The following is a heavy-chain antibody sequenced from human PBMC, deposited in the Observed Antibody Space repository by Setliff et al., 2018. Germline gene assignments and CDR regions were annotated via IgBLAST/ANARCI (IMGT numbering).Heavy chain of an antibody. CDR2: LYYSGNT. CDR3: ARGPPGYYYYMNV. Sequence: SETLSLTCNVSGGSISSYSWSWIRQAPGKGLEWIGYLYYSGNTNYNPSLESRVTISGDTSQNYFSLKLTSVTEADTAVYYCARGPPGYYYYMNVWGQGTTVTVS. CDR1: GGSISSYS. V-gene: IGHV4-59*01. J-gene: IGHJ6*03.